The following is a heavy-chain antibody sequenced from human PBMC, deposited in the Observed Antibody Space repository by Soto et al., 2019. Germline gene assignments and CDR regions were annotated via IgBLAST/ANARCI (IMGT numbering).Heavy chain of an antibody. CDR2: IYYSGST. Sequence: PSETLSLTCTVSGGSISSSSYYWGWIRQPPGKGLEWIGSIYYSGSTYYNPSLKSRVTISVDTSKNQFSLKLSSVTAADTAVYYCERSVVVAATGYFDYWGQGTLVTVSS. CDR3: ERSVVVAATGYFDY. D-gene: IGHD2-15*01. V-gene: IGHV4-39*01. J-gene: IGHJ4*02. CDR1: GGSISSSSYY.